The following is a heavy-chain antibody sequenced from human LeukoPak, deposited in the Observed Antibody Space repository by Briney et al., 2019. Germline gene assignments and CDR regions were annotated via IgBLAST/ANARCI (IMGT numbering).Heavy chain of an antibody. Sequence: PGGSLRLSCAASGFTFSSYWMSWVRQAPGKGLEWVANIKQDESEKYSVDSVKGRFTISRDNAKDSLYLQMISLRAEDTAVYYCARIFSSYYYQYIDVWGKGTTVTVSS. D-gene: IGHD3-3*01. J-gene: IGHJ6*03. V-gene: IGHV3-7*01. CDR3: ARIFSSYYYQYIDV. CDR2: IKQDESEK. CDR1: GFTFSSYW.